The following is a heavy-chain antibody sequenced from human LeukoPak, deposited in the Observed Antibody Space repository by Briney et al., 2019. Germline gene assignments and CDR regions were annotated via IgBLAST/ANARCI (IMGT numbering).Heavy chain of an antibody. V-gene: IGHV3-11*06. CDR1: GFTFSDYY. D-gene: IGHD3-22*01. CDR2: ISSSSYT. CDR3: AGGIADSSGYYLAY. Sequence: GGSLRLSCAASGFTFSDYYMSWIRQAPGKGLEWVSYISSSSYTNYADSVKGRFTISRDNAKNSLYLQMNSLRAEDTAVYYCAGGIADSSGYYLAYWGQGTLVTVSS. J-gene: IGHJ4*02.